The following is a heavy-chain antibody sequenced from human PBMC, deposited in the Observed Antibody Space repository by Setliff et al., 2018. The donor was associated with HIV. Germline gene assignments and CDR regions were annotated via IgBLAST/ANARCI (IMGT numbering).Heavy chain of an antibody. CDR1: GFMFSNYW. J-gene: IGHJ4*02. CDR2: IDKDGIVK. Sequence: GGSLRLSCTGSGFMFSNYWMSWVRQAPGKGLEWVASIDKDGIVKYFVDSVKGRFTISRDNAKNSLYLQMNSLRAEDTALYYCARDYSRYTWNYFDYWGQGTLVTVSA. D-gene: IGHD1-20*01. CDR3: ARDYSRYTWNYFDY. V-gene: IGHV3-7*03.